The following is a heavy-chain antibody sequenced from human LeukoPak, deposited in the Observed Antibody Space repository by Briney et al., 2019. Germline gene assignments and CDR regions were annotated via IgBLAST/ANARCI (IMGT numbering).Heavy chain of an antibody. V-gene: IGHV3-7*01. CDR3: PRTGEEYFDNAGYGGFGP. Sequence: GGSLRLSCAAYGFSFGSYWMHWVRQAPGTGLEWVASIKQDGSEKLYGASVRGRFTVSRDNARNSLYLNMKTLRSEDTALYYCPRTGEEYFDNAGYGGFGPWGQGTLVIVSS. D-gene: IGHD5-12*01. CDR1: GFSFGSYW. J-gene: IGHJ5*02. CDR2: IKQDGSEK.